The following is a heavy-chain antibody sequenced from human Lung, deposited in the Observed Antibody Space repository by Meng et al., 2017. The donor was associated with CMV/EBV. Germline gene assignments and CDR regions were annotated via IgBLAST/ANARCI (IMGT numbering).Heavy chain of an antibody. V-gene: IGHV4-39*01. CDR3: ARRRGGSGRDC. D-gene: IGHD3-10*01. J-gene: IGHJ4*02. CDR2: ICHGGGT. CDR1: GGTMGSSNLY. Sequence: SGQGSVELWVTLIPPWPDSGGTMGSSNLYLDCIRQSPGKGMDGIGAICHGGGTSYNPSLLCRVTMFVDTSKYQFSLMLTSVTATDTAVYYCARRRGGSGRDCWGQGTLVTVSS.